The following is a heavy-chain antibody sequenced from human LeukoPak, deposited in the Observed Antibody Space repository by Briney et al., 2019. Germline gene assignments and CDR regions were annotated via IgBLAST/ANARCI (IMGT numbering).Heavy chain of an antibody. CDR2: ISYSGST. Sequence: SETLSLTCTVSGGSLSPYYWSWIRQSPGKGLEWIGYISYSGSTNSHPSLKSRVTISVDMSKPQFYLELSSVTAADTAVYYCARDRYSGSYYDYYYMDVWGKGTTVTVSS. CDR1: GGSLSPYY. CDR3: ARDRYSGSYYDYYYMDV. V-gene: IGHV4-59*01. D-gene: IGHD1-26*01. J-gene: IGHJ6*03.